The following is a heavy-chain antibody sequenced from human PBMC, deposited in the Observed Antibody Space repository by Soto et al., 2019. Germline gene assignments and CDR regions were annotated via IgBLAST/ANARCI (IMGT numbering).Heavy chain of an antibody. CDR2: ISSSGSTI. J-gene: IGHJ3*02. CDR1: VFTFSSYE. D-gene: IGHD3-9*01. CDR3: ARELALRYFDWATLFDI. Sequence: WGSLRLSCSASVFTFSSYEMNWFRQAPGKGLEWVSYISSSGSTIYYADSVKGRFTISRDNAKNSLYLQMNSLRAEDTAVYYCARELALRYFDWATLFDIWGQGTMVTVSS. V-gene: IGHV3-48*03.